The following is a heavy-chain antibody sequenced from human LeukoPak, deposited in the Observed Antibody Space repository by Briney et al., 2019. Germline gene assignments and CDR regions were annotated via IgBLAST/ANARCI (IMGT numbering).Heavy chain of an antibody. CDR2: IKQDGSEQ. CDR3: ARDRCSSTSCFYDY. V-gene: IGHV3-7*01. D-gene: IGHD2-2*01. CDR1: GFTFSHYW. J-gene: IGHJ4*02. Sequence: PGGSLRLSCAASGFTFSHYWMTWVRQAPRKGLEWVANIKQDGSEQYYVDSVKGRFTISRDNAKNSLYLQMNSLRVEDTAVYYCARDRCSSTSCFYDYWGQGTLVTVSS.